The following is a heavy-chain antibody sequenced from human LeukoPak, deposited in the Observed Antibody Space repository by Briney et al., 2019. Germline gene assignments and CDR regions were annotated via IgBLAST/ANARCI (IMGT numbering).Heavy chain of an antibody. Sequence: ASVNVSCKASGYTFTSYGISWVRQAPGQGLEWMGWISAYNGNTNYAQKLQGRVTMATDTSTSTAYMELRSLRSDDTAVYYCAREKAAAGYYYYGMDVWGQGTTVTVSS. V-gene: IGHV1-18*01. J-gene: IGHJ6*02. D-gene: IGHD6-13*01. CDR1: GYTFTSYG. CDR2: ISAYNGNT. CDR3: AREKAAAGYYYYGMDV.